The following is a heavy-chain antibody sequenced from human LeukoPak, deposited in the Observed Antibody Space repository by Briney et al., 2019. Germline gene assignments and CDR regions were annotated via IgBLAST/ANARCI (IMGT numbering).Heavy chain of an antibody. CDR3: AKGYFDWLLPDLYMDV. J-gene: IGHJ6*03. V-gene: IGHV4-4*07. CDR1: GGSISSYY. CDR2: IYTSGST. D-gene: IGHD3-9*01. Sequence: SETLSLTCTVSGGSISSYYWSWIRQPAGKGLEWIGRIYTSGSTNYNPSLKSRVTMSVDTSKNQFSLKLSSVTAADTAVYYCAKGYFDWLLPDLYMDVWGKGTTVTISS.